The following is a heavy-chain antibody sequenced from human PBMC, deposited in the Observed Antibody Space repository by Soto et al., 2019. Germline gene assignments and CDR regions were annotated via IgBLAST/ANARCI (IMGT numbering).Heavy chain of an antibody. V-gene: IGHV4-34*01. CDR3: ARDAIYYDSSGYYFDY. J-gene: IGHJ4*02. Sequence: QVQLQQWGAGLLKPSETLSLTCAVYGGSFSGYYWSWIRQPPGKGLEWIGEINHSGSTNYNPSLKSRVTISVDTSKNQFSLKLSSVTAADTAVYYCARDAIYYDSSGYYFDYWGQGTLVTVSS. D-gene: IGHD3-22*01. CDR2: INHSGST. CDR1: GGSFSGYY.